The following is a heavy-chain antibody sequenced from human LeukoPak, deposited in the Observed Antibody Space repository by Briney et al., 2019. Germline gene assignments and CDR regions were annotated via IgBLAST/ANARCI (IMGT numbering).Heavy chain of an antibody. V-gene: IGHV3-23*01. J-gene: IGHJ4*02. Sequence: GGSLRLSCAASGLTFSNYAMSWVRQAPGKGLEWVSGISGSGDNTYYADSVKGRFTISRDNSKNTLYVQVNSLGTEDTAAYYCAKGSYYGSSGSFYFDYWGQGTLVTVSS. CDR1: GLTFSNYA. CDR3: AKGSYYGSSGSFYFDY. D-gene: IGHD3-22*01. CDR2: ISGSGDNT.